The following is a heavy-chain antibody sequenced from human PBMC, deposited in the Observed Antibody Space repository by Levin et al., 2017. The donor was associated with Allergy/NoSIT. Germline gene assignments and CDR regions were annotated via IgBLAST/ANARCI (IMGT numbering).Heavy chain of an antibody. CDR3: ARDWGGIARS. V-gene: IGHV4-4*07. J-gene: IGHJ4*02. Sequence: SQTLSLPCIVSGGPIRSDYWTWIRQPAGKGLEWIGRISTNGNSNYNPSLKSRVTMSIDTSKNQFSLKLSSVTAADTAVYYCARDWGGIARSWGQGTLVTVSS. CDR1: GGPIRSDY. CDR2: ISTNGNS. D-gene: IGHD6-13*01.